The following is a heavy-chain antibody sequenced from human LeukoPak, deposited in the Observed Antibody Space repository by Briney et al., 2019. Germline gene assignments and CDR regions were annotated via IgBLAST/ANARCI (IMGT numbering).Heavy chain of an antibody. CDR1: GGSISSSSYY. Sequence: SETLSLTCTVSGGSISSSSYYWGWIRQPPGKGLEWIGSIYYSGSTYYNPSLKSRVTISVDTSKNPFSLKLSSVTAADTAVYYCARVSGSDSSSFRREEGWFDPWGQGTLVTVSS. CDR3: ARVSGSDSSSFRREEGWFDP. CDR2: IYYSGST. J-gene: IGHJ5*02. V-gene: IGHV4-39*07. D-gene: IGHD6-13*01.